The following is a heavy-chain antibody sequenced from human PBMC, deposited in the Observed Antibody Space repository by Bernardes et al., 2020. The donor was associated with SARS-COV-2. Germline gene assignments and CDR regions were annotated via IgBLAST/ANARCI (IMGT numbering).Heavy chain of an antibody. CDR2: INPRGDVT. CDR3: ARGPTAVMVDYGVDV. CDR1: GSTLTAYY. D-gene: IGHD5-18*01. V-gene: IGHV1-2*02. Sequence: ASVKVSCKVSGSTLTAYYMPWVRQAPGQGLEWMGWINPRGDVTTYAQKLQGRVIMTRDTSISTAYMELNRLRSDDTAVYYCARGPTAVMVDYGVDVWGQGTTGPVS. J-gene: IGHJ6*02.